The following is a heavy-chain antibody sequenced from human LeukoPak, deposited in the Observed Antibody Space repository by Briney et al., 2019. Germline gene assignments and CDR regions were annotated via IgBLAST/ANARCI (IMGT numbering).Heavy chain of an antibody. CDR2: IYYSGST. V-gene: IGHV4-59*01. CDR3: ARGVVVAAITDY. J-gene: IGHJ4*02. D-gene: IGHD2-15*01. CDR1: GGSISSYY. Sequence: PSETLSLTCTVSGGSISSYYWRWIRQPPGKGLEWIGYIYYSGSTNYNPSLKSRVTISVDTSKNQFSLKLSSVTAADTAVYYCARGVVVAAITDYWGQGTLVTVSS.